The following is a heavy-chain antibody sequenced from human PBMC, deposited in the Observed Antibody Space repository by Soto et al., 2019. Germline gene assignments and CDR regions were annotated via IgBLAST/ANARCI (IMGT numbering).Heavy chain of an antibody. V-gene: IGHV1-69*13. J-gene: IGHJ4*02. D-gene: IGHD1-26*01. CDR3: AREWELTGIDY. CDR2: IIPIFGTA. Sequence: SVKVSCKASGGTLSSYAISWVRQAPGQGLEWMGGIIPIFGTANYAQKFQGRVTITAEESTSTAYMELSSLRSEDTAVYYCAREWELTGIDYRGQGTLGTVSS. CDR1: GGTLSSYA.